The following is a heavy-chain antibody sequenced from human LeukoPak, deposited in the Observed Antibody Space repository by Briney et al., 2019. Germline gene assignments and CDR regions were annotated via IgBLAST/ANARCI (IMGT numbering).Heavy chain of an antibody. CDR3: ARGSGSGSYV. CDR1: GFTFGSYG. V-gene: IGHV3-23*01. J-gene: IGHJ6*02. Sequence: PGGSQRLSRAASGFTFGSYGMSWARHAPGKGLEWVSTISDTGTSTYYADYVKGRFTISRDNSKSTLYLQMNNLRVEDTAVYYCARGSGSGSYVWGQGTTVTVSS. CDR2: ISDTGTST. D-gene: IGHD3-10*01.